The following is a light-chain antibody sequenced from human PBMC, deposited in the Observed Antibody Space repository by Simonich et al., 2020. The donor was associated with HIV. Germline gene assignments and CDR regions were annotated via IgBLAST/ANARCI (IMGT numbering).Light chain of an antibody. CDR1: QSLLHSDGKTY. V-gene: IGKV2D-29*02. J-gene: IGKJ2*01. CDR2: EGS. Sequence: DIVMTQTPLSLSVTPGQPASISCKSSQSLLHSDGKTYLYWYLQKPGQSPQLLIYEGSNRFSGVPDRFSGSGSGTDFTLKISRVEAEDVGVYYCMQSIQLPLYTFGQGTKLEIK. CDR3: MQSIQLPLYT.